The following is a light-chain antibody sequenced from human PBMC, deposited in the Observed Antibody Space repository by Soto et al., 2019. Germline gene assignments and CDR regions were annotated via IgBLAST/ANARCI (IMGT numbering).Light chain of an antibody. CDR1: SSNIGAGYD. Sequence: QSVLTQPPSVSGAPGQRVTISCTGSSSNIGAGYDVHWSQQLPGTAPKLLIYGNNNRPSGVPDRFSGSKSDTSASLAITGLQAEDEADYYCQSYDSSLSGFYVFGTGTKVTVL. V-gene: IGLV1-40*01. CDR2: GNN. J-gene: IGLJ1*01. CDR3: QSYDSSLSGFYV.